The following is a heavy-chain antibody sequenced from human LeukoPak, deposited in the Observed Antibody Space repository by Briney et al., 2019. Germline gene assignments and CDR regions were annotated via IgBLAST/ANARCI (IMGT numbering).Heavy chain of an antibody. J-gene: IGHJ4*02. V-gene: IGHV1-69*01. CDR2: IIPIFGTA. Sequence: SVKVSCKASGGTFISYAISWVRQAPGQGLEWMGGIIPIFGTANYAQKFQGRVTITADESTSTAYMELSSLRSEDTAVYYCATEIHRGSGIAAVWGQGTLVTVSS. CDR3: ATEIHRGSGIAAV. D-gene: IGHD6-13*01. CDR1: GGTFISYA.